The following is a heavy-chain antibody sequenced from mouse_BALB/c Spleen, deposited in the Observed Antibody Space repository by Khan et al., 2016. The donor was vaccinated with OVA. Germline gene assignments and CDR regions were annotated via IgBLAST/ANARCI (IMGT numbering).Heavy chain of an antibody. D-gene: IGHD2-13*01. J-gene: IGHJ4*01. CDR1: GYSITSDYA. CDR2: ISSSGST. CDR3: ARSLYYSDWYALDY. V-gene: IGHV3-2*02. Sequence: VQLKESGPGLVKPSQSLSLTCTVTGYSITSDYAWNWIRQFPGDRLEWMGYISSSGSTSYNPSLKSRISITRDTSKNQFFLQLKSVTTGDTATYYCARSLYYSDWYALDYWGRGTSVTVSS.